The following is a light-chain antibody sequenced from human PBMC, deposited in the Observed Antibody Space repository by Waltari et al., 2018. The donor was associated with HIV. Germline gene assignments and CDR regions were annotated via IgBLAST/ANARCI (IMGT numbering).Light chain of an antibody. CDR2: EVT. J-gene: IGLJ1*01. CDR1: RRHVGGYNF. CDR3: YSYTNSHTRV. V-gene: IGLV2-14*01. Sequence: QSALTQPASVSGSPGQSITISCTGTRRHVGGYNFVSWYQQHPGKAPKLVIYEVTNRPSGVSNRFSGSKSGNTASLTISGLQAEDEADYYCYSYTNSHTRVFGTGTKVTVL.